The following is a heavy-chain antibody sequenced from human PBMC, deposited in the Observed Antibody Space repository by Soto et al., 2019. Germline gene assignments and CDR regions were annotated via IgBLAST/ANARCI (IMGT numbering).Heavy chain of an antibody. CDR3: VSSRSVIYGDALDV. D-gene: IGHD3-10*01. CDR2: IYDDGTT. J-gene: IGHJ3*01. CDR1: GGSISSYF. V-gene: IGHV4-59*03. Sequence: PSETLSLTCSVSGGSISSYFRNWLRQPPGKGLEWIGYIYDDGTTDYNPSLKSRVTILLDMSKNQFSLKLSSVTAADTAVYYCVSSRSVIYGDALDVWGQGTMVTVSS.